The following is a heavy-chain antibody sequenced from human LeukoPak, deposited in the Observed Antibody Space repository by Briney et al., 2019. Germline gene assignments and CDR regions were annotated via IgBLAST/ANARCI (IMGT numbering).Heavy chain of an antibody. J-gene: IGHJ4*02. Sequence: SETLSLTCTVSGGSISSYYWSWIRQPPGKGLEWIGYIYYSGSTNYNPSLKSRVTISVDTSKNQFSLKLSSVTAADTAVYYCARRGSRIAAAPDYWGQGTLVTVSS. CDR2: IYYSGST. D-gene: IGHD6-13*01. CDR3: ARRGSRIAAAPDY. V-gene: IGHV4-59*12. CDR1: GGSISSYY.